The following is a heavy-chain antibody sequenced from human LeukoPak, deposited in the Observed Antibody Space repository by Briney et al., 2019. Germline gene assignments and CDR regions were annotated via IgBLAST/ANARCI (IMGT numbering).Heavy chain of an antibody. Sequence: ASVKISCKVSGYTFTDYYMHWGQQAPGKGLEWMGLVDPEDRETIYAEKFQGRVTITADTSTDTAYMELSSLRSRDTAVYYCARGGKGARAFDIWGQGTMVTVSS. CDR3: ARGGKGARAFDI. J-gene: IGHJ3*02. CDR1: GYTFTDYY. CDR2: VDPEDRET. D-gene: IGHD3-16*01. V-gene: IGHV1-69-2*01.